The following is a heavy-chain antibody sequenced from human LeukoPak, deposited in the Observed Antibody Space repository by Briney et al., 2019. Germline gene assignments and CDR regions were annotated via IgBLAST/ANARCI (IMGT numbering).Heavy chain of an antibody. CDR1: GGSFSGYH. CDR2: LNHSGSP. Sequence: SETLSLTCVVSGGSFSGYHWSWIRQPPGKGLEWIGELNHSGSPNYNSSLKSRVTMSVDTSKNQFSLKLDSVTAADTAVYYCARASYFYGSGTVGPFDHWGQGTRVTVS. CDR3: ARASYFYGSGTVGPFDH. V-gene: IGHV4-34*01. J-gene: IGHJ4*02. D-gene: IGHD3-10*01.